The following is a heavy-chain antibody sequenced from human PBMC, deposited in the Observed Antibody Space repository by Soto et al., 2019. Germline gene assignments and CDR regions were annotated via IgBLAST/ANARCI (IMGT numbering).Heavy chain of an antibody. CDR1: GFTFNNYG. D-gene: IGHD3-10*01. CDR3: AKDRGRRFTNTWYYFDF. CDR2: MSYDGSNK. J-gene: IGHJ4*02. Sequence: GGSLRLSCAASGFTFNNYGMHWIRQAPGKGLEWVAVMSYDGSNKYYADSVKGRFTISRDNSKNTLYLQMNSLRAEDTALYYCAKDRGRRFTNTWYYFDFWGRGTQVTVSS. V-gene: IGHV3-30*18.